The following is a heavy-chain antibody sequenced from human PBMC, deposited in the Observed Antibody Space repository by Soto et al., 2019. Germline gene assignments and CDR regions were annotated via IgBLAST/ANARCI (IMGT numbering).Heavy chain of an antibody. Sequence: GASVKVSCKASGGTFSSFVISWVRRAPGQGLEWMGRIIPSIGIINYAQKFQGRVTITADTSTSTAYMELRSLRSDDTAVYYCARERVEMATVYFDYWGQGTLVTVSS. CDR3: ARERVEMATVYFDY. J-gene: IGHJ4*02. CDR2: IIPSIGII. CDR1: GGTFSSFV. D-gene: IGHD4-4*01. V-gene: IGHV1-69*04.